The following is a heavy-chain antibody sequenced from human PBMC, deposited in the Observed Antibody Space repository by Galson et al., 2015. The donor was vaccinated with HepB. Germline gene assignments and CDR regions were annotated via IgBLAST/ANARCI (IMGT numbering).Heavy chain of an antibody. D-gene: IGHD1-26*01. Sequence: SLRLSCAASGFTFSIYAISWVRQAPGKGLEWVSAITGSGGSTYYADSVKGRFTISRDNSKNTLYLQMNSLRAEDTAVYYCAKGSGSGGYRGQYYFDYWGQGTLVTVSS. J-gene: IGHJ4*02. CDR2: ITGSGGST. CDR1: GFTFSIYA. V-gene: IGHV3-23*01. CDR3: AKGSGSGGYRGQYYFDY.